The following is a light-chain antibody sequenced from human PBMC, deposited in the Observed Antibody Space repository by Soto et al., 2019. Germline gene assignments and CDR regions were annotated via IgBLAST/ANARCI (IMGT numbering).Light chain of an antibody. Sequence: EIVLTQSPATLSLSPWERATLSCRASQSVSSYLAWYQQKPGQAPRLLIYDASTRATGIPARFSGSGSGTEFTLTISSLQSEDFAVYYCQQYNNWPLTFGGGTKVDIK. CDR3: QQYNNWPLT. CDR2: DAS. V-gene: IGKV3D-15*01. J-gene: IGKJ4*01. CDR1: QSVSSY.